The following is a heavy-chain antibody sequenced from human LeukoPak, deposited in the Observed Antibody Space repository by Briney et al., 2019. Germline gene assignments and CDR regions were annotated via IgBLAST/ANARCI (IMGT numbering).Heavy chain of an antibody. CDR1: GGSISSYY. J-gene: IGHJ6*02. CDR3: ARDNLRYSSSWYGAGVGMDV. V-gene: IGHV4-4*07. D-gene: IGHD6-13*01. CDR2: IYTSGST. Sequence: SETLSLTCTVSGGSISSYYWSWIRQPAGKGLEWIGRIYTSGSTNYNPSLKSRVTMSVDTSKNQCSLKLSSVTAADMAVYYCARDNLRYSSSWYGAGVGMDVWGQGTTVTVSS.